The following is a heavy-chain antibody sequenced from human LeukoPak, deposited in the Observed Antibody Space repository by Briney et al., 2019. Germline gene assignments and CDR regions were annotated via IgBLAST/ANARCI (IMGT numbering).Heavy chain of an antibody. CDR3: AREPYSSGWYDY. CDR2: IYHGGST. CDR1: GGSISSGGYS. J-gene: IGHJ4*02. Sequence: SETLSLTCAVSGGSISSGGYSWSWIRQPPGKGLEWIGYIYHGGSTYYNPSLKSRVTISVDRSKNQFSLKLSSVTAADTAVYYCAREPYSSGWYDYWGQGTLVTVSS. V-gene: IGHV4-30-2*01. D-gene: IGHD6-19*01.